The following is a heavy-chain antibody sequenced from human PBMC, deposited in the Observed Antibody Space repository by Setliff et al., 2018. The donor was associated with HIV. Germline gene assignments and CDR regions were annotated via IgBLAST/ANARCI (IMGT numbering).Heavy chain of an antibody. CDR1: GFTFSSYG. V-gene: IGHV3-30*19. J-gene: IGHJ4*02. D-gene: IGHD3-22*01. CDR2: IWYDGSNK. Sequence: GGSLRLSCAASGFTFSSYGMHWVRQAPGKGLEWVAVIWYDGSNKYYADSVKGRFTISRDNSKNTLFLQMNSLRAEDTAVYYCARDLPIYDTSGSLDYWGQGALVTVSS. CDR3: ARDLPIYDTSGSLDY.